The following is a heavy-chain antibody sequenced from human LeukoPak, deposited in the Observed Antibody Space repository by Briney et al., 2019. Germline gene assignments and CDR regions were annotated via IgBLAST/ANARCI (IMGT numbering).Heavy chain of an antibody. CDR3: ARGQFSSSGWYNH. Sequence: ASVKVSCKASGYTFTSYGISRVRQAPGQGLEWMGGISAYNGNTNYAQKLQGRVTMTTDTSRTTAYMELRSLRSDDTAVYYCARGQFSSSGWYNHWGQGTLVSVSS. CDR1: GYTFTSYG. V-gene: IGHV1-18*01. J-gene: IGHJ5*02. D-gene: IGHD3-22*01. CDR2: ISAYNGNT.